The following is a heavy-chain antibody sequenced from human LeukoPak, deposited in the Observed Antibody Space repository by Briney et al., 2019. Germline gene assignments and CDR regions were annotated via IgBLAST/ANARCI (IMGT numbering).Heavy chain of an antibody. V-gene: IGHV1-69*13. CDR2: IIPIFGTA. Sequence: SVKVSCKASGGTFSSYAISWVRQAPGQGLEWMGGIIPIFGTANYAQKFQGRATITADESTSTAYMELSSLRSEDTAAYYCARGGSYYYYGMDVWGQGTTVTVSS. D-gene: IGHD1-14*01. CDR1: GGTFSSYA. CDR3: ARGGSYYYYGMDV. J-gene: IGHJ6*02.